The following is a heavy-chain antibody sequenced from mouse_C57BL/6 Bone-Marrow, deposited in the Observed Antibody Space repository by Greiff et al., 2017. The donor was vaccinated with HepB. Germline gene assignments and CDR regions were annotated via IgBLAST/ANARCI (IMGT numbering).Heavy chain of an antibody. J-gene: IGHJ1*03. CDR2: INPNNGGT. Sequence: EVQLQESGPELVKPGASVKIPCKASGYTFTDYNMDWVKQSHGKSLEWIGDINPNNGGTIYNQKFKGKATLTVDKSSSTAYMELRSLTSEDTADYYCAREGLFMTTVVAHWYFDVWGTGTTVTVSS. CDR1: GYTFTDYN. V-gene: IGHV1-18*01. CDR3: AREGLFMTTVVAHWYFDV. D-gene: IGHD1-1*01.